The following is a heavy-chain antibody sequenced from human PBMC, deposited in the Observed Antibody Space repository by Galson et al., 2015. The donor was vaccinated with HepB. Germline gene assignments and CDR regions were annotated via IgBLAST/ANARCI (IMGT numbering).Heavy chain of an antibody. CDR2: IYSGGST. CDR3: ARAKSQPYYYDSSGYYHGPSGWWYFDL. D-gene: IGHD3-22*01. CDR1: GFTVSSNY. Sequence: SLRLSCAASGFTVSSNYISWVRQAPGKGLEWVSVIYSGGSTYYADSVKGRFTISRDNSKNTLYLQMNSLRAEDTAVYYCARAKSQPYYYDSSGYYHGPSGWWYFDLWGRGTLVTVSS. V-gene: IGHV3-53*01. J-gene: IGHJ2*01.